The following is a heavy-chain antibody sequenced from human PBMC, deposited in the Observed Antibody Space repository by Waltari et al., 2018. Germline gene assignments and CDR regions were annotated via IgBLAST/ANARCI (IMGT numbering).Heavy chain of an antibody. CDR1: GASLTHGRYF. Sequence: QVQLQESGPGLVRPSQTLSPTCTVSGASLTHGRYFWTWIRRPAGKGLEWVGRIYSGGGNTYYNPSLESRVTISGDTSKNQVSLTLTSAAATDTAVYYCAKVEGGIVTRYYALDIWGQGTMVTVSS. V-gene: IGHV4-61*02. CDR2: IYSGGGNT. J-gene: IGHJ3*02. CDR3: AKVEGGIVTRYYALDI. D-gene: IGHD3-16*02.